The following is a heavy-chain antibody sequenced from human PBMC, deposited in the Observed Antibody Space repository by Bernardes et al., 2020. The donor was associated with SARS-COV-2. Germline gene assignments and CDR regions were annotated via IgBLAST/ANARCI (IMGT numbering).Heavy chain of an antibody. CDR3: ARDKDFGVVIDSYSYYYGMDV. CDR2: ISSSSSYI. CDR1: GFTFSSKW. D-gene: IGHD3-3*01. Sequence: GGSLRLSCEASGFTFSSKWMHWVRQAPGKGLVWVSSISSSSSYIYYADSMKGRFTISRDNAKNSLYLQMNSLRAEDTAVYYCARDKDFGVVIDSYSYYYGMDVWGQGTTVTVSS. J-gene: IGHJ6*02. V-gene: IGHV3-21*01.